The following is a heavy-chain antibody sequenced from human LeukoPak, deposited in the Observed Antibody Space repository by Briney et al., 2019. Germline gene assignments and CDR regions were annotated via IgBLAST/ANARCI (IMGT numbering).Heavy chain of an antibody. J-gene: IGHJ4*02. CDR2: IKSKTDGGTT. Sequence: PGGSLRLSCAASGFTFSNAWMSWVRQAPGKGLEWVGRIKSKTDGGTTDYAAPVKGRFTISRDDSKNTLYLQMDSLKTEDTAVYYCTTDGVLWFGELSSGVFDYWGQGTLVTVSS. D-gene: IGHD3-10*01. V-gene: IGHV3-15*01. CDR3: TTDGVLWFGELSSGVFDY. CDR1: GFTFSNAW.